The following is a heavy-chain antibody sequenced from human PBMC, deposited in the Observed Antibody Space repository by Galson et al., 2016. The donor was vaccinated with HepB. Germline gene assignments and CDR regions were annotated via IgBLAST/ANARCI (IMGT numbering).Heavy chain of an antibody. D-gene: IGHD5-24*01. J-gene: IGHJ4*02. CDR1: GFTFNIYS. Sequence: SLRLSCAASGFTFNIYSMNWVRQAPGKGLEWVSYIRDSTTIYYADSVKGRFTISRDDAKSSLYLQMNRLRDEETAVYYCVRDYNFAFDVWGQGTLVIVSS. CDR3: VRDYNFAFDV. CDR2: IRDSTTI. V-gene: IGHV3-48*02.